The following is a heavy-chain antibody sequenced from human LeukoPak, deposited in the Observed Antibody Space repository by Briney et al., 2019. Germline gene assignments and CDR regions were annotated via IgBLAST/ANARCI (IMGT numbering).Heavy chain of an antibody. CDR1: GYSFTSYW. CDR2: IYPGDSDT. V-gene: IGHV5-51*01. Sequence: GESLNISWTGSGYSFTSYWIGWVRQMPGKGLEWMGIIYPGDSDTRYSTSFHSQVTIAADKSISTAYLQCSSLKASDSAMYYCARLRTGYSPDYWGQGTLVTVSS. CDR3: ARLRTGYSPDY. D-gene: IGHD3/OR15-3a*01. J-gene: IGHJ4*02.